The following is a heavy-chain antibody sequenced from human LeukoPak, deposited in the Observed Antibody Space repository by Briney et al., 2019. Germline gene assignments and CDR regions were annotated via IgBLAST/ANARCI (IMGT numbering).Heavy chain of an antibody. V-gene: IGHV1-69*05. CDR1: GCTFTSYA. Sequence: SVKVSCKASGCTFTSYAISWVRQAPGQGLEWMGRIIPIFGTANYAQKLQCRVTITTDESASTAYMELSSLRSEDTAVYYCERVATQIHNACDIWGQGTIITVSS. CDR3: ERVATQIHNACDI. CDR2: IIPIFGTA. J-gene: IGHJ3*02. D-gene: IGHD2-15*01.